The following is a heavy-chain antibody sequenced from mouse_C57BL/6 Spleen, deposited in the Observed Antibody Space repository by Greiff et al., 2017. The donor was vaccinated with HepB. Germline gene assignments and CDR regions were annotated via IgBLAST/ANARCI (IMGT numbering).Heavy chain of an antibody. V-gene: IGHV10-1*01. CDR3: VSPYDYDGWFAY. D-gene: IGHD2-4*01. Sequence: EVQGVESGGGLVQPKGSLKLSCAASGFSFNTYAMNWVRQAPGKGLEWVARIRSKSNNYATYYADSVKDRFTISRDDSESMLYLQMNNLKTEDTAMYYCVSPYDYDGWFAYWGQGTLVTVSA. J-gene: IGHJ3*01. CDR1: GFSFNTYA. CDR2: IRSKSNNYAT.